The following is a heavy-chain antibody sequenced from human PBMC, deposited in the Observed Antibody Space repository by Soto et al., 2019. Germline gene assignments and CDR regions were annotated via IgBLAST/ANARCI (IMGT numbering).Heavy chain of an antibody. CDR3: ATMYSSSWYYFDY. D-gene: IGHD6-13*01. Sequence: SXTLCLTCTVSGGSISSSSYYWGWNHQPPGKGLEWIGSIYYSGSTYYNPSLKSRVTISVDTSKNQFSLKLSSVTAADTAVYYCATMYSSSWYYFDYWAQGTLVTVSS. CDR1: GGSISSSSYY. J-gene: IGHJ4*02. CDR2: IYYSGST. V-gene: IGHV4-39*01.